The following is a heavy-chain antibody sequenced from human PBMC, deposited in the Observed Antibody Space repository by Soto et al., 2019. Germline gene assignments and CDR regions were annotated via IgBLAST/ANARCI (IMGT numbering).Heavy chain of an antibody. V-gene: IGHV4-31*03. D-gene: IGHD6-6*01. J-gene: IGHJ6*02. CDR3: ARVAARGSAQHYFYAMDV. CDR2: THYSGGT. Sequence: QVQLQELGPGLVKPGETLSLTCTVSGGSISSGTYFWSWIRQHPGRGLDCIGYTHYSGGTYYNPSLKSRVTISVATSKNQFSLKLSSVTAADTAVYFCARVAARGSAQHYFYAMDVWGQGTTVTVSS. CDR1: GGSISSGTYF.